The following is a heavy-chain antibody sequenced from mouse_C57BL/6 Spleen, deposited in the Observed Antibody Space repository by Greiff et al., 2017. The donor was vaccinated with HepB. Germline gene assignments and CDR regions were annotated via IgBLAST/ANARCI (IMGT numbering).Heavy chain of an antibody. CDR1: GYTFTSYW. D-gene: IGHD4-1*01. V-gene: IGHV1-50*01. J-gene: IGHJ2*01. CDR2: IDPSDSYT. CDR3: ARPGLGRDYFDY. Sequence: QVQLQHPGAELVKPGASVKLSCKASGYTFTSYWMQWVKQRPGQGLEWIGEIDPSDSYTNYNQKFKGKATLTVDTSSSTAYMQLSSLTSEDSAVYYCARPGLGRDYFDYWGQGTTLTVSS.